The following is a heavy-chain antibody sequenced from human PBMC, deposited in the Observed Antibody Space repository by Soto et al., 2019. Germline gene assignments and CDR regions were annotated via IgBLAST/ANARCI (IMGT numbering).Heavy chain of an antibody. CDR2: IYPSDSDT. V-gene: IGHV5-51*01. Sequence: PGESLKISCNGSGYNFAVYWIAWVGQMPGKGLELMGIIYPSDSDTRYRPSFQGQVTISADKSISSAYLQWSSLRASDTAMYYCARGGVSTRTFDYWGQGTPVTVSS. J-gene: IGHJ4*02. CDR1: GYNFAVYW. D-gene: IGHD3-3*01. CDR3: ARGGVSTRTFDY.